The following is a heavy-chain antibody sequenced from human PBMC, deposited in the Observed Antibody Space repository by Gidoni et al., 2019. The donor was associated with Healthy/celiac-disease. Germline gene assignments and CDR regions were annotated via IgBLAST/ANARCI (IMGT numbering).Heavy chain of an antibody. Sequence: EVQLVESGGGLVKPGGSLRLSCAASGLTFSKAWMSWVRHAPGKGLEWVGRIKSKTDGGTTDYAAPVKGRFTISRDDSKNTLYLQMNSLKTEDTAVYYCTTSQGGFDWLHWFDPWGQGTLVTVSS. CDR3: TTSQGGFDWLHWFDP. J-gene: IGHJ5*02. CDR1: GLTFSKAW. D-gene: IGHD3-9*01. CDR2: IKSKTDGGTT. V-gene: IGHV3-15*01.